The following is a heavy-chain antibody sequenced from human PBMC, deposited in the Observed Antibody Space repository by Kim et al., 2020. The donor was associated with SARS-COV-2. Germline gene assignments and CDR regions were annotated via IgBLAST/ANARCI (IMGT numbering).Heavy chain of an antibody. CDR3: ARWVGWRIAAAGKYYYYGMDV. V-gene: IGHV4-34*01. J-gene: IGHJ6*02. Sequence: SETLSLTCAVYGGSFSGYYWSWIRQPPGKGLEWIGEINHSGSTNYNPSLKSRVTISVDTSKNQFSLKLSSVTAADTAVYYCARWVGWRIAAAGKYYYYGMDVWGQGTTVTVSS. CDR1: GGSFSGYY. D-gene: IGHD6-13*01. CDR2: INHSGST.